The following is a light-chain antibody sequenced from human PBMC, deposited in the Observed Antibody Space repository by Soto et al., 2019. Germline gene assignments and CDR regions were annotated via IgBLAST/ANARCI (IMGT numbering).Light chain of an antibody. V-gene: IGKV1-17*01. CDR1: QGIRND. J-gene: IGKJ1*01. CDR3: QQHNSYRLT. Sequence: DIQMTQSPSSLSASVGGRVTITCRASQGIRNDIGWYQQKPGKAPKRLIYAASSLQSGVPSRLSGSGSGTDFTLTISSLQHEDFATSYCQQHNSYRLTFGQGTKVDIK. CDR2: AAS.